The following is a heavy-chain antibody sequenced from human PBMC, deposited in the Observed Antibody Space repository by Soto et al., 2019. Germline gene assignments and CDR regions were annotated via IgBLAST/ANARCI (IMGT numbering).Heavy chain of an antibody. D-gene: IGHD3-16*01. J-gene: IGHJ4*02. CDR3: VRVGAVAANGGYFDY. V-gene: IGHV4-4*07. CDR1: GSSISGHY. Sequence: QVQLEESGPGLVTPSEALSLICNVPGSSISGHYWSWNRPSAGKELECIGRLHSNGTTAYSPSLRSRLSRSVGPSRNQVSLKVTSVTPAGTAVYCCVRVGAVAANGGYFDYWGQGTLVTVSA. CDR2: LHSNGTT.